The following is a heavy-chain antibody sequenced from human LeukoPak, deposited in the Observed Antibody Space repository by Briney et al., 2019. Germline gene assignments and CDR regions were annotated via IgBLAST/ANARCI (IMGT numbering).Heavy chain of an antibody. Sequence: GGCLRLSCAASGFTFSGSAIHWVRPASGEGLGWIGRIKSKASNYATTYAASVKGRFTISKDDSKNTADLQMNRLKTEDTAVYYCTTYGDSGPKEMDAWGKGTTVTASS. D-gene: IGHD4-17*01. J-gene: IGHJ6*04. CDR3: TTYGDSGPKEMDA. CDR2: IKSKASNYAT. CDR1: GFTFSGSA. V-gene: IGHV3-73*01.